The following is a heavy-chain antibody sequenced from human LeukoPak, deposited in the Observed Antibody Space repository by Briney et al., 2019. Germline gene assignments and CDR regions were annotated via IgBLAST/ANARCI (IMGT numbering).Heavy chain of an antibody. CDR1: GYTFTGYY. CDR2: INPNSGGT. D-gene: IGHD1-26*01. V-gene: IGHV1-2*02. Sequence: ASVKVSCKASGYTFTGYYMHWVRQAPGQGLEWMGWINPNSGGTNYAQKFQGRVTMTRDTSISTAYMELSRLRSEDTAVYYCATLTGIVGANFDYWGQGTLVTVSS. J-gene: IGHJ4*02. CDR3: ATLTGIVGANFDY.